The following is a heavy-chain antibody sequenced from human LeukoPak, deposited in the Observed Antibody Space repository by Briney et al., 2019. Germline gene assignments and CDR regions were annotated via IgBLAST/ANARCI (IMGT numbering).Heavy chain of an antibody. V-gene: IGHV3-30*02. CDR1: GLTFSIYA. CDR3: AKGYGLRDFDWLF. D-gene: IGHD3-9*01. J-gene: IGHJ4*02. CDR2: IRYDGTNT. Sequence: PGGSLRLSCAASGLTFSIYAMHWVRQAPGKGLEWVAFIRYDGTNTYYADSVKGRFTVSRDNSKNTLYLQMNSLRPEDTAMYYCAKGYGLRDFDWLFWGQGTLVTVSS.